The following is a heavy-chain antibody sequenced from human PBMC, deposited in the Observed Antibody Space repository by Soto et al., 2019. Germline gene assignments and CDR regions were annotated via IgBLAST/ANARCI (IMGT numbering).Heavy chain of an antibody. CDR1: GFTFEDYA. CDR2: INWNSGSI. CDR3: AKGRGALAVVSNWFDP. D-gene: IGHD3-22*01. Sequence: EVQLVESGGGLVQPGGSLRLSCAAFGFTFEDYAMHWIRQTPGKGLEWVAGINWNSGSIGYADSVKGRFTISRDNANNSLYLQMDSLRTEDTALYFCAKGRGALAVVSNWFDPWGQGTLVTVSS. V-gene: IGHV3-9*01. J-gene: IGHJ5*02.